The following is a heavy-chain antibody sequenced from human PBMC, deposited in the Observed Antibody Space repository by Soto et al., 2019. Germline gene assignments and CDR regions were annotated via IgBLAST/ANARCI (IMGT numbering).Heavy chain of an antibody. CDR3: ANIIGITMIPQAFDI. CDR1: GGTFSSYA. J-gene: IGHJ3*02. V-gene: IGHV1-69*06. CDR2: IIPIFGTA. D-gene: IGHD3-22*01. Sequence: WASVKVSCKASGGTFSSYAISWVRQAPGQGLEWMGGIIPIFGTANYAQKFQGRVTITADKSTSTAYMELSSLRSEDTAVYYCANIIGITMIPQAFDIWGQGTMVTVSS.